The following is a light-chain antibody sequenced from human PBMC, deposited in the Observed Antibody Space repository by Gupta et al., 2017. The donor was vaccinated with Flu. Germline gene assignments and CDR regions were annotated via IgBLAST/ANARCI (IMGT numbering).Light chain of an antibody. CDR2: NEK. CDR1: TTNSGNDY. CDR3: GTWDTNVTAWV. Sequence: QSVVTPPPSVSAAPWPKVTISCSGSTTNSGNDYVSWYQQFPGTAPKLLIYNEKQRPSGVPDRFSGSKSDTSATLGITGLQTGDEDDYYWGTWDTNVTAWVFGGGTNLTVL. J-gene: IGLJ3*02. V-gene: IGLV1-51*01.